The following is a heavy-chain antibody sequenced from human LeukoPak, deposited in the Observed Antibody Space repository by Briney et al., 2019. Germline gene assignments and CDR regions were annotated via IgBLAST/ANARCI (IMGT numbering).Heavy chain of an antibody. V-gene: IGHV1-69*01. CDR2: IIPIYGTA. J-gene: IGHJ4*02. Sequence: ASVKVSFKPSGGTFSSYAISWVRQAPGQGLEWMGGIIPIYGTANNAQKFQGRVTITADESTSTAYMELSSLRSEDTAVYYCALAGSGSYYGFDYWGQGTLVTVSS. CDR1: GGTFSSYA. CDR3: ALAGSGSYYGFDY. D-gene: IGHD3-10*01.